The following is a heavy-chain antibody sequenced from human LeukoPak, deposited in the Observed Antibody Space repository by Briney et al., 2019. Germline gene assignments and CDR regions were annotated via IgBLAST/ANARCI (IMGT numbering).Heavy chain of an antibody. CDR2: INHSGST. D-gene: IGHD3-22*01. J-gene: IGHJ3*02. CDR3: ARGVGGYYDSSGYKAFDI. CDR1: GGSFSGYY. Sequence: PSETLSLTCAVYGGSFSGYYWSWIRQPPGKGLEWIGEINHSGSTNYNPSLKSRVTISVDTSKNQFSLKLSSVTAADTAVYYCARGVGGYYDSSGYKAFDIWGQGTMVTVSS. V-gene: IGHV4-34*01.